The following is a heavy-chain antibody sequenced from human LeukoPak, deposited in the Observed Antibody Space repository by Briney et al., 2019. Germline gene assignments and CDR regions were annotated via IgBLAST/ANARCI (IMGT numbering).Heavy chain of an antibody. CDR1: GFTFSSYG. Sequence: GGSLRLSCAASGFTFSSYGMHWDRQAPGKGLEWVAVIWYDGSNKYYADSVKGRFTISRDNSKNTLYLQMNSLRAEDTAVYYCARGGYYDNSALDYWGQGTLVTVSS. D-gene: IGHD3-22*01. CDR2: IWYDGSNK. CDR3: ARGGYYDNSALDY. V-gene: IGHV3-33*01. J-gene: IGHJ4*02.